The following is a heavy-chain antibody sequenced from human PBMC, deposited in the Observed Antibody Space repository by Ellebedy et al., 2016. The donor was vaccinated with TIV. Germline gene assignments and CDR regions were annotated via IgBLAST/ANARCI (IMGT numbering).Heavy chain of an antibody. D-gene: IGHD3-22*01. Sequence: ASVKVSXKASGYTFSSYDINWVRQATGQGLEWMGWMNPNSGNTVYGEKFQGRVTMTRNTSISTAYMELSSLRSDDTAVYYCARGPKIVTTMGPWTNTFAQWGQGTLVTVSS. CDR3: ARGPKIVTTMGPWTNTFAQ. V-gene: IGHV1-8*01. CDR2: MNPNSGNT. CDR1: GYTFSSYD. J-gene: IGHJ1*01.